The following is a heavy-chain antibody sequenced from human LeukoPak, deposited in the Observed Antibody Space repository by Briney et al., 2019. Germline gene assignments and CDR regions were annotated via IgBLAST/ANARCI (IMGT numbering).Heavy chain of an antibody. V-gene: IGHV4-34*01. D-gene: IGHD5-24*01. Sequence: KPSETLSLTCAVYGGSFSGYYWSWIRQPPGKGLEWIGEINHSGSTNYNPSLKSRVTISVDTSKNQFSLKLSSVTAADTGVYYCARLTQLLGLRPLHFDYWGQGTLVTVSS. CDR1: GGSFSGYY. CDR3: ARLTQLLGLRPLHFDY. J-gene: IGHJ4*02. CDR2: INHSGST.